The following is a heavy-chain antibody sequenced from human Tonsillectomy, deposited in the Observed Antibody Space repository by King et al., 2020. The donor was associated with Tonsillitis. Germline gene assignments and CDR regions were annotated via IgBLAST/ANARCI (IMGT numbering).Heavy chain of an antibody. CDR3: AGAPYYDFWSGYLDV. D-gene: IGHD3-3*01. V-gene: IGHV4-59*08. CDR1: GGSISNYY. Sequence: QLQESGPGLVKPSETLSLTCSVSGGSISNYYWNWIRQPPGKGLEWIGYIFDSGGSDYNPSLKSRVTISVDTSQKQFSLKLSSVSAADTAVYYCAGAPYYDFWSGYLDVWGKGTTDTVSS. CDR2: IFDSGGS. J-gene: IGHJ6*04.